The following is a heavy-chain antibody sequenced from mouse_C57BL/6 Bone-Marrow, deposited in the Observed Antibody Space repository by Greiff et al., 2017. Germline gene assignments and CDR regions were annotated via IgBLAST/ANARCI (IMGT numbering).Heavy chain of an antibody. CDR3: ARGKPYGSSWFAY. Sequence: QVQLQQPGAELVMPGASVKLSCKASGYTFTSYWMHWVKQRPGQGLEWIGEIDPSDSYTNYNQKFKGKSTLTVDKSSSTAYMQLSSLTSEDSAVYYCARGKPYGSSWFAYWGQGTLVTVSA. V-gene: IGHV1-69*01. J-gene: IGHJ3*01. CDR2: IDPSDSYT. D-gene: IGHD1-1*01. CDR1: GYTFTSYW.